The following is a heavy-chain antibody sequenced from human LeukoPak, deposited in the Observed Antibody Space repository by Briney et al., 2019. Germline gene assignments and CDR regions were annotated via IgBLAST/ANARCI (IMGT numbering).Heavy chain of an antibody. CDR3: AKSEVVVITYFDY. CDR1: GFTFSSYS. D-gene: IGHD3-22*01. CDR2: ISGSSTTI. J-gene: IGHJ4*02. V-gene: IGHV3-48*04. Sequence: PGGSLRLSCAASGFTFSSYSMNWVRQAPGKGLEWVSFISGSSTTIYYADSVKGRFTISRDNAKNSLYLQMNSLRAEDTAVYYCAKSEVVVITYFDYWGQGTLVTVSS.